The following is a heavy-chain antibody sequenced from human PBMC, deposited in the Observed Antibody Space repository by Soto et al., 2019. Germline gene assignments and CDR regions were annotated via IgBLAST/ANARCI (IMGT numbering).Heavy chain of an antibody. CDR2: VSYDGIDE. D-gene: IGHD5-12*01. CDR3: ATDLREMATNTPDY. V-gene: IGHV3-30*03. J-gene: IGHJ4*02. CDR1: GFTFTSFG. Sequence: QVHLVESGGGVVQPGRSLRLSCAASGFTFTSFGIHWVRQAPGKGLEWVAVVSYDGIDENYADSVKGRFSISRDNSKITVYLQMNSLRGEDTAVYYCATDLREMATNTPDYWGQGTLVTVSS.